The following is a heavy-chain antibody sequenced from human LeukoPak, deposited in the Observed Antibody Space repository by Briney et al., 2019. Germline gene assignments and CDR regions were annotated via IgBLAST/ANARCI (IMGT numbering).Heavy chain of an antibody. V-gene: IGHV1-2*02. CDR2: INPNSGGT. Sequence: ASVKVSCKASGYTFTGYYMHWVRQAPGQGLEWMGWINPNSGGTNYAQKVQGRVTMTRDTSISTAYMELSRLRSDDTAVYYCARVSRVGGSRVFDIWGQGTMVTVSS. CDR1: GYTFTGYY. J-gene: IGHJ3*02. CDR3: ARVSRVGGSRVFDI. D-gene: IGHD3-16*01.